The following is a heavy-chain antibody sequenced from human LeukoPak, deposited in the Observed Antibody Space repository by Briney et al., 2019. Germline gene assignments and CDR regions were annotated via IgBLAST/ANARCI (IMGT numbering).Heavy chain of an antibody. CDR2: IRFAGNEK. D-gene: IGHD1-1*01. CDR3: TMSSSRLETSPLDY. J-gene: IGHJ4*02. V-gene: IGHV3-30*02. Sequence: PGGSLRLSCAASGFTFVDYDLHWVRQAPGKGLEWVAFIRFAGNEKYYADSVKGRFAIARDNSENTMYLQMNTLRREDTAIYYCTMSSSRLETSPLDYWGQGTLVTVSS. CDR1: GFTFVDYD.